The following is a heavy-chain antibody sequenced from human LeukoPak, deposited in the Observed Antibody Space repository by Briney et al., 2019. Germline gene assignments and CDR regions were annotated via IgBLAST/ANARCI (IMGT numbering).Heavy chain of an antibody. CDR3: ARDAPPDDFWSGYYYYYYMDV. CDR2: IIPIFGTA. D-gene: IGHD3-3*01. V-gene: IGHV1-69*13. Sequence: ASVKVSCKASGGTFSSYAISWVRQAPGQGLEWMGGIIPIFGTANYAQKFQGRVTITADESTSTAYMELSSLRSKDTAVYYCARDAPPDDFWSGYYYYYYMDVWGKGTTVTVSS. J-gene: IGHJ6*03. CDR1: GGTFSSYA.